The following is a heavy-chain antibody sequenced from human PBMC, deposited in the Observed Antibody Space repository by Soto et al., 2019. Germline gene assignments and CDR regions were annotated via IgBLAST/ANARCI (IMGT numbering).Heavy chain of an antibody. CDR3: ARGAGSPTYYYGMDV. Sequence: ETLSLTCTVSGDSISSSSYYWGWIRQPPGKGLEWIGSIFYSGSTYYNPSLKSRVTISVDTSKNQFSLNLSSVTAADTAEYYCARGAGSPTYYYGMDVWGQGTTVTVSS. CDR2: IFYSGST. D-gene: IGHD2-15*01. CDR1: GDSISSSSYY. V-gene: IGHV4-39*01. J-gene: IGHJ6*02.